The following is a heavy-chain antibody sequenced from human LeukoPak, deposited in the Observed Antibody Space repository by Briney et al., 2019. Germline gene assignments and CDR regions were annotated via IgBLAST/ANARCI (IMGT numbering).Heavy chain of an antibody. J-gene: IGHJ4*02. D-gene: IGHD3-16*02. CDR3: ATALDYVWGSYRYNGYPLLDY. V-gene: IGHV1-24*01. CDR1: GYTLTELS. Sequence: GASVKVSCMVSGYTLTELSMHWVRQAPGKGLEWMGGFDPEDGETIYAQKFQGRVTMTEDTSTDTAYMELSSLRSEDTAVYYCATALDYVWGSYRYNGYPLLDYWGQGTLVTVSS. CDR2: FDPEDGET.